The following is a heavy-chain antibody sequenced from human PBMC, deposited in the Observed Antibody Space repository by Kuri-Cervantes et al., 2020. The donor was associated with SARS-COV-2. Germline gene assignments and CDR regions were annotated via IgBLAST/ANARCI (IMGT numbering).Heavy chain of an antibody. CDR3: AGDKYYSSGGQLDY. V-gene: IGHV3-21*01. CDR1: GFSFSAYY. Sequence: GGSLRLSCAVSGFSFSAYYMIWVRQAPGKGLEWVSSISSGGTYKHYADSVKGRFTIFRDNAKNSLYLQLNNLRAEDTAVYYCAGDKYYSSGGQLDYWGQGTLVTVSS. J-gene: IGHJ4*02. D-gene: IGHD3-10*01. CDR2: ISSGGTYK.